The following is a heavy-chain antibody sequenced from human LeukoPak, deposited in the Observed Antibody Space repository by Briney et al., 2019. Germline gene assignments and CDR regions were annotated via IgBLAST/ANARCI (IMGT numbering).Heavy chain of an antibody. CDR3: ASPHYYDSSGYYGGPDDY. V-gene: IGHV1-8*01. D-gene: IGHD3-22*01. CDR2: MNPNSGNT. CDR1: GYTFTSYD. J-gene: IGHJ4*02. Sequence: ASVKVSCKASGYTFTSYDINWVRQATGQGLEWMGWMNPNSGNTGYAQKFQGRVTMTRNTSISTAYMELSSLRSEDTAVYYCASPHYYDSSGYYGGPDDYWGRGTLVTVSS.